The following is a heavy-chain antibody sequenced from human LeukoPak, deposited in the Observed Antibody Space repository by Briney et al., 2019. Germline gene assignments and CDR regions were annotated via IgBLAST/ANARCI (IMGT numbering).Heavy chain of an antibody. CDR3: AGDLLYNWFDP. Sequence: VASVKVSCKASGGTFSSYAISWVRQAPGQGLEWMGGIIPIFGTANYAQKFQGRVTITTDESTSTAYMELSSLRSEDTAVYYCAGDLLYNWFDPWGQGTLVTVSS. CDR1: GGTFSSYA. CDR2: IIPIFGTA. V-gene: IGHV1-69*05. J-gene: IGHJ5*02.